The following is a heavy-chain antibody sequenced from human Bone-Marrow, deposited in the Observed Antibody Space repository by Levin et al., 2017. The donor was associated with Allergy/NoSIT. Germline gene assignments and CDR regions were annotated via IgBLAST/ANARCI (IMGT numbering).Heavy chain of an antibody. D-gene: IGHD3-10*01. CDR3: ARGRVRMVRGVIKTPTPYYLDH. J-gene: IGHJ4*02. Sequence: PGGSLRLSCAVSGASFSGYYWSWIRQSPGKGLECIGEINHYGDTKYNPSLRSRVTMSVDKSKEEFSLNLASVTAADTAVYYCARGRVRMVRGVIKTPTPYYLDHWGQGVLVSVSS. CDR1: GASFSGYY. V-gene: IGHV4-34*01. CDR2: INHYGDT.